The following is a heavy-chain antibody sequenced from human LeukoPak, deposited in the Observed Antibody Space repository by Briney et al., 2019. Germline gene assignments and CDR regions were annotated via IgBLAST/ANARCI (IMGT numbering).Heavy chain of an antibody. D-gene: IGHD5-18*01. Sequence: PGRSLRLSCAASGFTFSSYGMHWVRQAPGKGLEWVAVISYDGSNKYYADSVKGRFTISRDNSKNTLYLQMNSLRAEDTAVYYCAKPFRGCSYGNWGQGTLVTVSS. CDR1: GFTFSSYG. V-gene: IGHV3-30*18. CDR2: ISYDGSNK. J-gene: IGHJ4*02. CDR3: AKPFRGCSYGN.